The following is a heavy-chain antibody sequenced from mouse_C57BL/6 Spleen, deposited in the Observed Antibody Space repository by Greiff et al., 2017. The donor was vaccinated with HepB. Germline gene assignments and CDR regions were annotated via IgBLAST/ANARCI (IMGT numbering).Heavy chain of an antibody. Sequence: QVQLQQSGAELVRPGSSVKLSCKASGYTFTSYWMHWVKQRPIQGLEWIGNIDPSDSETHYNQKFKDKATLTVDKSSSTAYMQLSSLTSEDSAVYYCARRWSGGYFDVWGTGTTVTVSS. D-gene: IGHD2-3*01. CDR3: ARRWSGGYFDV. CDR2: IDPSDSET. CDR1: GYTFTSYW. V-gene: IGHV1-52*01. J-gene: IGHJ1*03.